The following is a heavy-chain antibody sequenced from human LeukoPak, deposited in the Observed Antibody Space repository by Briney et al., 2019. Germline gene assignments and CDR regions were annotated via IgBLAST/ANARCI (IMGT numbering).Heavy chain of an antibody. D-gene: IGHD2-15*01. CDR1: GFTFSNHA. V-gene: IGHV3-23*01. CDR2: ISGRGRTT. Sequence: GGSLRLSRAASGFTFSNHAMSWVRPTPGKGLQWISVISGRGRTTEYADSVKGRFTISRDNSKSTLSLQMNSVRVEDTAIYYCVKNVVVKRYIDYWGQGTLVSVSA. J-gene: IGHJ4*01. CDR3: VKNVVVKRYIDY.